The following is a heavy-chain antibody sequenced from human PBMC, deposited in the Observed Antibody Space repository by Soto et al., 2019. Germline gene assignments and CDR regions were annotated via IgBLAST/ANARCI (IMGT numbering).Heavy chain of an antibody. CDR2: IYYSGST. CDR3: ARQSPYSSSPPLSHYYMDV. Sequence: SETLSLTCTVSGGSISGYYWSWIRQSPEKGLEWIGHIYYSGSTKYNPSLKSRVTISVDTSKNQFSLKLSSVTAADTAVYYCARQSPYSSSPPLSHYYMDVWGKGTTVTVSS. D-gene: IGHD6-6*01. CDR1: GGSISGYY. J-gene: IGHJ6*03. V-gene: IGHV4-59*08.